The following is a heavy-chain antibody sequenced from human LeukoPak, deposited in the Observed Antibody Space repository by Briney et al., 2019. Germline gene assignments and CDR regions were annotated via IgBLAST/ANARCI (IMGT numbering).Heavy chain of an antibody. J-gene: IGHJ4*02. V-gene: IGHV4-30-2*01. D-gene: IGHD5/OR15-5a*01. CDR1: GGSISSGGYS. Sequence: PSETLSLTCAVSGGSISSGGYSWSWILQPPWKGLEWIGYIYHSGSTYYNPSLKSRVTISVDRSKNQFSLKLSSVTAADTAVYYCARGGSVKRFDYWGQGTLVTVSS. CDR3: ARGGSVKRFDY. CDR2: IYHSGST.